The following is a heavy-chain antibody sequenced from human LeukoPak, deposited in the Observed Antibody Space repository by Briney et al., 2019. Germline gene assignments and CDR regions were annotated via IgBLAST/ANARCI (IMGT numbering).Heavy chain of an antibody. CDR2: IYQTTT. V-gene: IGHV4-59*01. CDR1: GDSMSSYF. CDR3: ARVSSGYQGWFDP. D-gene: IGHD5-12*01. Sequence: SETLSLTCTVSGDSMSSYFWTWVRQFPGKGLEWVGYIYQTTTTYNPSLKGRATISADMSQNQLSLKVTSVTAADTAVYYCARVSSGYQGWFDPWGQGILVTVSS. J-gene: IGHJ5*02.